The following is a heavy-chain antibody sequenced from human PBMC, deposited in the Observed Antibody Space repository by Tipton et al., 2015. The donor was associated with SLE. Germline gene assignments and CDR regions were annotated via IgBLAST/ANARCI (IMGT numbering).Heavy chain of an antibody. D-gene: IGHD3-10*01. CDR1: GFTLSSNW. Sequence: SLRLSCAASGFTLSSNWMHWVRQAPGKGLEWVSHISPDGTRTSYADSVKGRFTVSRDDAKNTLYLLMNSLGVDDSAVYFCSAWFNYWGQGSLVSVSS. CDR2: ISPDGTRT. V-gene: IGHV3-74*01. CDR3: SAWFNY. J-gene: IGHJ4*02.